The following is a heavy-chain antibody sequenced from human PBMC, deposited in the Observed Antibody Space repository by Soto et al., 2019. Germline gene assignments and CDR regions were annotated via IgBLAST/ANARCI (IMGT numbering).Heavy chain of an antibody. V-gene: IGHV3-7*01. Sequence: GGSLRLSCAASGFTFSSYWMTWVRQAPGKGLEWVANIKQDGSEKYYVDSVKGRFTISRDNAKNSLYLQMNSLRAEDTAVYHCARGDYYGSGSYSKWGQGTLVTVSS. CDR3: ARGDYYGSGSYSK. J-gene: IGHJ4*02. D-gene: IGHD3-10*01. CDR1: GFTFSSYW. CDR2: IKQDGSEK.